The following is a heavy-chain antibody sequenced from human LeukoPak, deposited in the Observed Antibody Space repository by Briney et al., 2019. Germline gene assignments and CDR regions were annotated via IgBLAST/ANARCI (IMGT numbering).Heavy chain of an antibody. CDR2: VYYVSST. V-gene: IGHV4-61*08. D-gene: IGHD1-26*01. CDR1: GASVGSAGYH. Sequence: SETLSLTCSVSGASVGSAGYHWSWIRQPPGGGLEWVGYVYYVSSTNYNPSLKSRVTMSVDPSRNQFSLKLNPVTAADTAVYYCARTQSQSGSYRYYYGYWGQGTPVTVSS. J-gene: IGHJ4*02. CDR3: ARTQSQSGSYRYYYGY.